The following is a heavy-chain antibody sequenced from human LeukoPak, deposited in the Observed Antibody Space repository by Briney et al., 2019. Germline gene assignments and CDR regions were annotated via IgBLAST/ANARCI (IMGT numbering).Heavy chain of an antibody. CDR2: IYYSGST. CDR3: ARNLGGSSWVFYY. CDR1: GGSISSYY. Sequence: SETLSLTCTVSGGSISSYYRSWIRQPPGKGLEWIGYIYYSGSTNYNPSLKSRATISVDTSKNQFSLKLSSVTAADTAVYYCARNLGGSSWVFYYWGQGTLGTVPS. D-gene: IGHD6-13*01. V-gene: IGHV4-59*01. J-gene: IGHJ4*02.